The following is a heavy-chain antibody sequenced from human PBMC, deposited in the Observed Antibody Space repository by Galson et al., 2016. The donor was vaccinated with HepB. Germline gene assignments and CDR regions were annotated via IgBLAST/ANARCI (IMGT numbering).Heavy chain of an antibody. D-gene: IGHD3-22*01. CDR1: GFTFITYS. V-gene: IGHV3-21*01. J-gene: IGHJ6*03. CDR3: VKVASMVVVVPNGAYYYMDV. Sequence: SLRLSCAASGFTFITYSMGWVRQSPGKGLEWVSFISSSSSYILYADSVKGRFTISRDNAKNSLFLHMKSLRAEDTAVYYCVKVASMVVVVPNGAYYYMDVWGRGTTVTVSS. CDR2: ISSSSSYI.